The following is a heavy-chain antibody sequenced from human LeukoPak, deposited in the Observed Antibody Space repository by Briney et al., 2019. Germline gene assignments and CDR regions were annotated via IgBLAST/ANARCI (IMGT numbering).Heavy chain of an antibody. Sequence: SETLSLTCTVSGGSISSGDYYWSWIRQPTGKGLEWIGYIYYSGSTYYNPSLKSRVTISVDTSKNQFSLKLSSVTAADTAVYYCARAQPTVTSHDAFDIWGQGTMVTVSS. J-gene: IGHJ3*02. CDR1: GGSISSGDYY. CDR2: IYYSGST. V-gene: IGHV4-30-4*01. D-gene: IGHD4-17*01. CDR3: ARAQPTVTSHDAFDI.